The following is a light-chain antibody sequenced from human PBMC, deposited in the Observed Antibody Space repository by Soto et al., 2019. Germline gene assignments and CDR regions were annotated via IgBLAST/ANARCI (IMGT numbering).Light chain of an antibody. CDR3: QQSYSTPPT. CDR1: QSISTY. J-gene: IGKJ1*01. Sequence: DIQMTQYPSSLSASVGDRVTITCRASQSISTYLHLYQQKPGKAPKLLIYAASSLQSGVPSGFSGSGSGTDFTLTISSLQPEDFATYYCQQSYSTPPTFGQGTKVDIK. V-gene: IGKV1-39*01. CDR2: AAS.